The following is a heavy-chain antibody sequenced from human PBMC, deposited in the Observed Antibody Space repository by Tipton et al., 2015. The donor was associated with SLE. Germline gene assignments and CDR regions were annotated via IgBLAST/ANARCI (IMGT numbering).Heavy chain of an antibody. Sequence: SLRLSCAVSGFTFSSYWMHWVRQAPGKGLVWVSRINSDGSSTTYADSVKGRFTISRDNAKNTLYLQMDSLTTEDTAVDYCTTVSGWSFDYCGQGTLVAFSS. V-gene: IGHV3-74*03. J-gene: IGHJ4*02. CDR2: INSDGSST. D-gene: IGHD6-19*01. CDR3: TTVSGWSFDY. CDR1: GFTFSSYW.